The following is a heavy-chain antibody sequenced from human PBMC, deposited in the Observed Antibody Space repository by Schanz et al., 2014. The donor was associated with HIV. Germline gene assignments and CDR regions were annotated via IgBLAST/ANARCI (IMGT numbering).Heavy chain of an antibody. D-gene: IGHD6-19*01. V-gene: IGHV3-33*03. J-gene: IGHJ6*02. CDR2: IRYDGSDK. Sequence: QVQLVESGGGVVQPGRSLRLSCAASGFNFRTYGMHWVRQAPGKGLEWVADIRYDGSDKYYADSVKGRFTISRDNAKNSLSLQMNSLRGEDTAVYYCARTQRLRWLGPQKYYYYYYGLDVWGQGTTVTVSS. CDR1: GFNFRTYG. CDR3: ARTQRLRWLGPQKYYYYYYGLDV.